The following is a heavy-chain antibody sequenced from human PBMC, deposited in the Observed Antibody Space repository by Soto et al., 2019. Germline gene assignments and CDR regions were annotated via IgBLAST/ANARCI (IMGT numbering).Heavy chain of an antibody. CDR2: IYPGDSDT. Sequence: PGESLKISCMGSGYKVSTWDSFTSYWIAWVRQMPGEGLEWMGIIYPGDSDTRYSPSFQGQVTISADKSINSVYLQWSSLKASDTATYYCARLGFNYDFLSGYYNVHHYYGIDVWGQGTTVT. CDR1: GYKVSTWDSFTSYW. V-gene: IGHV5-51*01. J-gene: IGHJ6*02. CDR3: ARLGFNYDFLSGYYNVHHYYGIDV. D-gene: IGHD3-3*01.